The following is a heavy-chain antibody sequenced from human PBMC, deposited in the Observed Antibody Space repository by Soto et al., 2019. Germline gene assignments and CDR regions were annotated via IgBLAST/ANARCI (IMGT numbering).Heavy chain of an antibody. CDR3: ARVYSGSYSDY. CDR1: GGSIRSNNW. V-gene: IGHV4-4*02. J-gene: IGHJ4*02. D-gene: IGHD1-26*01. Sequence: QVQLQESGPGLVKPSGTLSLTCAVSGGSIRSNNWWSWVRQPPGKGLEWIGEIFHGGSTYYNPSLKXRVTISVDNSKNQFSLRLSSVPAADTAVYYCARVYSGSYSDYWGQGALVTVSS. CDR2: IFHGGST.